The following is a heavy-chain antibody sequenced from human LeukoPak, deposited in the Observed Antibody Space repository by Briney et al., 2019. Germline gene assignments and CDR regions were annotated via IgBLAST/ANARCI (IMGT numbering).Heavy chain of an antibody. Sequence: GGSLRLPCAASGFTLSTYAMSWVRQTPGKGLEWVAATSSSDAGAYHADSVRGRFTISRDNSKNTLYLQMNSLRAEDAAVYYCAKELSHYYDSSGRLRGFDYWGQGTLVTVSS. CDR1: GFTLSTYA. D-gene: IGHD3-22*01. CDR3: AKELSHYYDSSGRLRGFDY. V-gene: IGHV3-23*01. J-gene: IGHJ4*02. CDR2: TSSSDAGA.